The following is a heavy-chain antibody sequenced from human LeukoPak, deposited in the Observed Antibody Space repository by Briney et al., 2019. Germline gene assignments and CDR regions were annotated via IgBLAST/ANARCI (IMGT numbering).Heavy chain of an antibody. V-gene: IGHV1-18*01. J-gene: IGHJ6*02. CDR1: GYIFTSRG. CDR2: ISAYNENT. CDR3: ARDLPGAAVEGTTRGMDV. D-gene: IGHD6-19*01. Sequence: GASVKVSCKASGYIFTSRGITWVRQAPGQGLEWMGWISAYNENTNYAQNVQGRVTVTRDTSTSTAYMELRSLRSDDTAVYFCARDLPGAAVEGTTRGMDVWGQGTTVTVSS.